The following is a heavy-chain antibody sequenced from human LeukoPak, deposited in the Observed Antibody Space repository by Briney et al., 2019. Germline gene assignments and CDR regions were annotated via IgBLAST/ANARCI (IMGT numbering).Heavy chain of an antibody. Sequence: GGSLRLSCAASGFTFSDHFMDWVRQAPGKGLEWVGRIRKRPNSYTTEYAASVQGRFTISRDDSKNSLYLQMNSLKTEDTAVYYCARVSTTVAGSDYLDYWGQGTQVTISS. CDR2: IRKRPNSYTT. CDR1: GFTFSDHF. J-gene: IGHJ4*02. D-gene: IGHD6-19*01. CDR3: ARVSTTVAGSDYLDY. V-gene: IGHV3-72*01.